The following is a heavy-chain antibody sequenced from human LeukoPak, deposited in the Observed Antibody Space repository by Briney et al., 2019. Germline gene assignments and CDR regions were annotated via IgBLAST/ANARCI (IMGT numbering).Heavy chain of an antibody. J-gene: IGHJ4*02. CDR3: AKVGLRLGGDY. CDR1: GFTFSSYA. CDR2: ISGSGGST. V-gene: IGHV3-23*01. Sequence: GGSLRLSCAASGFTFSSYAMSWVRQAPGKGLEWVSAISGSGGSTYYADSVKGRITISRDNSKNTLYLQMNSPRAEDTAVYYCAKVGLRLGGDYWGQGTLVTVSS. D-gene: IGHD5-12*01.